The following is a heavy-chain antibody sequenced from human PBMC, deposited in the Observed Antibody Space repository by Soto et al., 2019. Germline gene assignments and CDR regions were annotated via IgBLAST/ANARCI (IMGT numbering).Heavy chain of an antibody. V-gene: IGHV4-4*02. J-gene: IGHJ6*02. CDR3: ASIWFGKLGGMDV. Sequence: SETLSLTCAVSGGSISSSNWWSWVRQPPGKGLEWIGEIYHSGSTNYNPSLKSRVTISVDKSKNQFSLKLSSVTAADTAVYYCASIWFGKLGGMDVWGQGNTVTVSS. CDR1: GGSISSSNW. CDR2: IYHSGST. D-gene: IGHD3-10*01.